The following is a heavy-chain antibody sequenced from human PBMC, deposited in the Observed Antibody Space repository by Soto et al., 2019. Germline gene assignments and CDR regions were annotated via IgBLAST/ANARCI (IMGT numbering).Heavy chain of an antibody. CDR2: INPSGGST. CDR1: GYTFTSYY. V-gene: IGHV1-46*03. CDR3: ARGVNPRGGPDSYFDY. Sequence: GASVKVSCKASGYTFTSYYMHCVRQAPGQGLEWMGIINPSGGSTSYAQKFQGRVTMTRDTSTSTVYMELSSLRSEDTAVYYCARGVNPRGGPDSYFDYWGQGTLVTVSS. J-gene: IGHJ4*02. D-gene: IGHD2-15*01.